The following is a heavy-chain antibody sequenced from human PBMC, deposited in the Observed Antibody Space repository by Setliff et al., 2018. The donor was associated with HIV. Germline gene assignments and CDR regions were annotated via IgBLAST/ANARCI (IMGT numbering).Heavy chain of an antibody. CDR2: IYAGTGNT. V-gene: IGHV1-3*01. CDR1: GYRFTGFA. CDR3: ARSLREYSYGSPDY. J-gene: IGHJ4*02. D-gene: IGHD5-18*01. Sequence: ASVKVSCKASGYRFTGFAIHWVRQAPGQRFEWMGWIYAGTGNTKYSQKFQDRVTISRDIHANTAYMELSSLRSEDTAIYYCARSLREYSYGSPDYWGPGTLVTSPQ.